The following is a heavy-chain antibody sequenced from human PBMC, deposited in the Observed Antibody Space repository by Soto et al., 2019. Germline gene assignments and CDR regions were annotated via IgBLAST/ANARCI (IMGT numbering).Heavy chain of an antibody. Sequence: GGSLRLSCAASGFTFSSYAMHWVRQAPGKGLEWVAVISYDGSNKYYADSVKGRFTISRDNSKNTLYLQMNSLRAEDTAVYYCAGQDDYGETGWFDPWGQGTLVTVSS. CDR1: GFTFSSYA. D-gene: IGHD4-17*01. J-gene: IGHJ5*02. CDR3: AGQDDYGETGWFDP. CDR2: ISYDGSNK. V-gene: IGHV3-30-3*01.